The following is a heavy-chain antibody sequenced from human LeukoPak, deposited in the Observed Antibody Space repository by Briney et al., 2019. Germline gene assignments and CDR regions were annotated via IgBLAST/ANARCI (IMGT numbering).Heavy chain of an antibody. CDR1: GGSFSGYY. V-gene: IGHV4-34*01. J-gene: IGHJ5*02. CDR3: ARPNYDSSAYSYWFDP. Sequence: PSGTLSLTCAVYGGSFSGYYWSWIRQPPGKGLEWIGEINHSGSTNYNPSLKSRVTISVDTSKNQFSLKLSSVTAADTAVYYCARPNYDSSAYSYWFDPWGQGTLVTVSS. D-gene: IGHD3-22*01. CDR2: INHSGST.